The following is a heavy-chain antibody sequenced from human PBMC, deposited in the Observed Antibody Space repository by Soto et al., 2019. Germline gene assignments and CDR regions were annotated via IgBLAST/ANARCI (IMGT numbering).Heavy chain of an antibody. CDR2: IYYSGST. V-gene: IGHV4-59*01. J-gene: IGHJ4*02. D-gene: IGHD6-13*01. CDR1: GGSISSYY. Sequence: SETLSLTCTVSGGSISSYYWSWIRQPPGKGLEWIGYIYYSGSTNYNPSLKSRVTISVDTSKNQFSLKLSSVTAADTAVYYCARGYSSSWFFDYWGQGTLVTVSS. CDR3: ARGYSSSWFFDY.